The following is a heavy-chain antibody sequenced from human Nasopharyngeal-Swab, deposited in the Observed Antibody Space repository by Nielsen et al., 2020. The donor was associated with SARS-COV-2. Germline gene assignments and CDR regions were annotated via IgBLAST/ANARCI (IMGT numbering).Heavy chain of an antibody. CDR2: INHSGST. CDR3: ARFSDSSGYYTYYFDY. D-gene: IGHD3-22*01. CDR1: GGSFSGYY. Sequence: SETLSLTCAVYGGSFSGYYWSWIHQPPGKGLEWIGEINHSGSTNYNPSLKSRVTISVDTSKNQFSLKLSSVTAADTAVYYCARFSDSSGYYTYYFDYWGQGTLVTVSS. V-gene: IGHV4-34*01. J-gene: IGHJ4*02.